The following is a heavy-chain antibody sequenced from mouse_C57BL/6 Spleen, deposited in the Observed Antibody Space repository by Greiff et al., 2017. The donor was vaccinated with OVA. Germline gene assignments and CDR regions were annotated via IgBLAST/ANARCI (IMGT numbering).Heavy chain of an antibody. D-gene: IGHD2-5*01. CDR2: IYPGSGST. CDR1: GYTFTSYW. V-gene: IGHV1-55*01. J-gene: IGHJ3*01. Sequence: VQLQQSGAELVKPGASVKMSCKASGYTFTSYWITWVKQRPGQGLEWIGDIYPGSGSTNYNEKFKSKATLTVDTSSSTAYMQLSSLTSEDSAVYYCARWPYYSNYLFAYWGQGTLVTVSA. CDR3: ARWPYYSNYLFAY.